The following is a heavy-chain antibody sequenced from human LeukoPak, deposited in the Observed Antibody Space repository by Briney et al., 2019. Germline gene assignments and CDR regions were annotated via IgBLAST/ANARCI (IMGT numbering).Heavy chain of an antibody. CDR1: GGSFSGYY. D-gene: IGHD2-15*01. Sequence: SETLSLTCAVYGGSFSGYYWSCIRQPPGKGLEWIGEINHSGSTNYNPSLKSRVTISVDTSKNQFSLKLSSVTAADTAVYYCARGGGRYIYYYYGMDVWGQGTTVSVSS. CDR2: INHSGST. V-gene: IGHV4-34*01. CDR3: ARGGGRYIYYYYGMDV. J-gene: IGHJ6*02.